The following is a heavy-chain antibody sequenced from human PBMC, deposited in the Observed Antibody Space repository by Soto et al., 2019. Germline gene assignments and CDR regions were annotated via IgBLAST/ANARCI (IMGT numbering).Heavy chain of an antibody. CDR1: GYTFTSYG. V-gene: IGHV1-18*04. D-gene: IGHD2-15*01. CDR3: AGVGYGGSCYHQCLDV. J-gene: IGHJ6*02. CDR2: ISAYNGNT. Sequence: ASVKVSCKASGYTFTSYGISWVRQAPGQGLEWMGWISAYNGNTNYAQKLQGRVTMTTDTSTSTAYMELRSLRSDDTAVYYCAGVGYGGSCYHQCLDVWGQGTTVTVSS.